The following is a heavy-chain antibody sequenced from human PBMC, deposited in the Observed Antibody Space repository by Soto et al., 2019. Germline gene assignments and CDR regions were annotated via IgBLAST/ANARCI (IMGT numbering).Heavy chain of an antibody. J-gene: IGHJ4*02. CDR2: IRSKAYGGPT. D-gene: IGHD2-2*02. V-gene: IGHV3-49*04. CDR3: TRDRRVVPGAIFPSARSEYFDY. CDR1: GFTFGDYA. Sequence: PGGSLRLSCTASGFTFGDYAMSWVRQAPGKGLEWVGFIRSKAYGGPTEYAASVKGRFTISRDDSKSIAYLQMNSLKTEDKAVYYCTRDRRVVPGAIFPSARSEYFDYWGQGTLVTVSS.